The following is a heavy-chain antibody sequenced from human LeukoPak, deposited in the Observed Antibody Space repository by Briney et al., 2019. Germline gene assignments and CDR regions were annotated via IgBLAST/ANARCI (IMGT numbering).Heavy chain of an antibody. J-gene: IGHJ4*02. V-gene: IGHV3-74*01. D-gene: IGHD1-26*01. CDR3: ARGGRYLDY. Sequence: PGGSLRLSCAASGFTFKNYWMHWVRQAPGKGRVWVSRINTDGSSTTFADSVKGRFTISRDNAKNTLYLQVNSLRAEDTAVYYCARGGRYLDYWGQGTLITVSS. CDR2: INTDGSST. CDR1: GFTFKNYW.